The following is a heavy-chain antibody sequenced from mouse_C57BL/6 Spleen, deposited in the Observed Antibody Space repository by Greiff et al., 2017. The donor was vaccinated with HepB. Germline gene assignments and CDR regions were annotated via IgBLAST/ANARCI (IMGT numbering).Heavy chain of an antibody. V-gene: IGHV14-3*01. CDR2: IDPANGNT. J-gene: IGHJ4*01. Sequence: DVKLQESVAELVRPGASVKLSCTASGFNIKNTYMHWVKQRPEQGLEWIGRIDPANGNTKYAPKFQGKATITADTSSNTAYLQLSSLTSEDTAIYYCARRRITTVPLAMDYWGQGTSVTVSS. CDR3: ARRRITTVPLAMDY. D-gene: IGHD1-1*01. CDR1: GFNIKNTY.